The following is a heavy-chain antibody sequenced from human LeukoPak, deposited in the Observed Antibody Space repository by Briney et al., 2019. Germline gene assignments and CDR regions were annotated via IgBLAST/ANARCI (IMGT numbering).Heavy chain of an antibody. CDR2: INHSGST. Sequence: PSETLSLTCAVCGGSFSGYYWSWIRQPPGKGLEWIGEINHSGSTNYNPSLKSRVTISVDTSKNQFSLKLSSVTAADTAVYYCARGMGSNYLNWFDPWGQGTLVTVSS. CDR1: GGSFSGYY. CDR3: ARGMGSNYLNWFDP. D-gene: IGHD4-11*01. V-gene: IGHV4-34*01. J-gene: IGHJ5*02.